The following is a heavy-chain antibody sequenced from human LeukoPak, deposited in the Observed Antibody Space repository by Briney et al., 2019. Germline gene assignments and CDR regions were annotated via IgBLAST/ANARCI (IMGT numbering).Heavy chain of an antibody. CDR3: ARDYYGSGKDY. CDR1: GFTFSSYG. Sequence: PGGSLRLSCAASGFTFSSYGMHWVRQAPGKGLEWVAVISYDGSNKYYADSVKGRFTISRDNSRNTLYLQMNSLGAEDTAVYYCARDYYGSGKDYWGQGTLVTVSS. V-gene: IGHV3-30*03. D-gene: IGHD3-10*01. CDR2: ISYDGSNK. J-gene: IGHJ4*02.